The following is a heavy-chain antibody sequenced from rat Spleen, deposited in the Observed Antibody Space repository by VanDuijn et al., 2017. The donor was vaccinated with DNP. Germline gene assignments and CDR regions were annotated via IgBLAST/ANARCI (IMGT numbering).Heavy chain of an antibody. CDR2: IIYDGSRT. V-gene: IGHV5S10*01. J-gene: IGHJ2*01. CDR3: ATHLEVAFFDY. D-gene: IGHD1-11*01. Sequence: EVQLVESGGGLVRPGRSLKLSCATSGFTFSDCNMAWVRQAPKKGLEWVATIIYDGSRTYYRNSVKGRFTISRDNAKSTLYLQMDSLRSEDTAAYYCATHLEVAFFDYWGQGVMVTVSS. CDR1: GFTFSDCN.